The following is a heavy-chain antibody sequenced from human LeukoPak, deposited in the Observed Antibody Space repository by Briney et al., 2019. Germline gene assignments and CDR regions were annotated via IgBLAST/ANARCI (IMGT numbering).Heavy chain of an antibody. CDR1: GGSISTYH. CDR3: ARLSTYYGSGSYFGY. Sequence: SETLSLTSAVSGGSISTYHWSWIRQPPGKGLEWIGYISYSGSTYYNPSLKSRVTISVDTSKNQFSLKLSSVTAADTAVYYCARLSTYYGSGSYFGYWGQGTLVTVSS. V-gene: IGHV4-59*08. CDR2: ISYSGST. J-gene: IGHJ4*02. D-gene: IGHD3-10*01.